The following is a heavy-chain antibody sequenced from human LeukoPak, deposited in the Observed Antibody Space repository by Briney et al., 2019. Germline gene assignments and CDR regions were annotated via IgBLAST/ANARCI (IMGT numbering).Heavy chain of an antibody. CDR1: GGSFSGYY. CDR3: ARHRYYDILTGSGGWFDP. CDR2: INHSGST. V-gene: IGHV4-34*01. Sequence: SETLSLTCAVYGGSFSGYYWSWNRQPPGKVLEWIGEINHSGSTNYNPSLKSRVTISVDTSKNQFSLKLSSVTAADTAVYYCARHRYYDILTGSGGWFDPWGQGTLVTVSS. D-gene: IGHD3-9*01. J-gene: IGHJ5*02.